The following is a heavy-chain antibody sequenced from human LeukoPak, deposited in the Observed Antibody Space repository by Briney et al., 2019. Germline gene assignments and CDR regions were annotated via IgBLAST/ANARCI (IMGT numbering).Heavy chain of an antibody. J-gene: IGHJ3*02. CDR1: GFTFSSYS. D-gene: IGHD5-12*01. V-gene: IGHV3-21*01. CDR3: ARVDIKVNTGAFDI. Sequence: AGGSLRLSCAASGFTFSSYSMNWVRQAPGKGLEWVSSISSSSSYIYYADSVKGRFTISRDNAKNSLYLQMNSLRAEDTAVYYCARVDIKVNTGAFDIWGQGTMVTVSS. CDR2: ISSSSSYI.